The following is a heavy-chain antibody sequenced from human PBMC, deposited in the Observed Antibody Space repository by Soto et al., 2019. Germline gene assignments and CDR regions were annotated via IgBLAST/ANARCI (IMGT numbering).Heavy chain of an antibody. CDR3: ARGTAFGVVIMDAFDI. CDR1: GYTFTGYY. J-gene: IGHJ3*02. Sequence: ASVKVSCKASGYTFTGYYMHWVRQAPGQGLEWMGWINPNSGGTNYAQKFQGWVTMTRDTSISTAYMELSRLRSDDTAVYYCARGTAFGVVIMDAFDIWGQGTMVTVS. D-gene: IGHD3-3*01. CDR2: INPNSGGT. V-gene: IGHV1-2*04.